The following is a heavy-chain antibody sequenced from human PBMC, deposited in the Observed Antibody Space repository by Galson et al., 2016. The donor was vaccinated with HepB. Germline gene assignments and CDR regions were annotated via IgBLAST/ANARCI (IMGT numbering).Heavy chain of an antibody. J-gene: IGHJ4*02. D-gene: IGHD6-13*01. Sequence: SLRLSCAASGFTFSSYAMSWVRQAPGKGLEWVSSISGSGGSTYYADSVKGRFTIARDNSQNTLYLQMNSLRADDTAEYYCAKDLRYSSSFYVFGNWGQGALITVSS. CDR1: GFTFSSYA. CDR2: ISGSGGST. CDR3: AKDLRYSSSFYVFGN. V-gene: IGHV3-23*01.